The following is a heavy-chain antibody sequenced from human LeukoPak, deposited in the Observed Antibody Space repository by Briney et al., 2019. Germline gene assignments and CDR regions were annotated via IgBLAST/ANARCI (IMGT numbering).Heavy chain of an antibody. J-gene: IGHJ4*02. D-gene: IGHD3-10*01. CDR3: ASGPHYYGACY. CDR1: GGTFSSYA. V-gene: IGHV1-69*05. CDR2: IIPIFGTA. Sequence: GASVKVSCKASGGTFSSYAISWVRQAPGQGLEWMGRIIPIFGTANYAQKFQGRVTITTDESTSTAYMELSSLRSEDTAVYYCASGPHYYGACYWGQGTLVTVSS.